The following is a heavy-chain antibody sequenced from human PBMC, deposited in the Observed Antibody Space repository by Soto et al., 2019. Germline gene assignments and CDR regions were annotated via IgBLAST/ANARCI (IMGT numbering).Heavy chain of an antibody. CDR1: GGSISSGDYY. CDR3: ARVIAVAGTVYYYGMDV. J-gene: IGHJ6*02. Sequence: QVQLQESGPGLVKPSQTLSLTCTVSGGSISSGDYYWSWIRQPPGKGLEWIGYIYYSGSTYYNPSLKSRVTVSVDTSKNQFSLKLSSVTAADTAVYYCARVIAVAGTVYYYGMDVWGQGTTVTVSS. D-gene: IGHD6-19*01. CDR2: IYYSGST. V-gene: IGHV4-30-4*01.